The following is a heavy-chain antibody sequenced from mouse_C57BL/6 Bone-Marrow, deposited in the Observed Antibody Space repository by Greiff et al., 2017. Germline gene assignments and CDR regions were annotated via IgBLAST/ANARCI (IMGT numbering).Heavy chain of an antibody. D-gene: IGHD1-1*01. CDR1: GFTFSGYG. Sequence: EVQLVESGAGLVKPGGSLNLSCAASGFTFSGYGMHWVRQAPGKGLEWVAYISSGGSTIYYADTVKGRFTISGDNAKNTLFLQMTSLTSEDTAVYYCEREDYYCSNPVYAMDYWGQGTSVTVSS. V-gene: IGHV5-17*01. CDR3: EREDYYCSNPVYAMDY. J-gene: IGHJ4*01. CDR2: ISSGGSTI.